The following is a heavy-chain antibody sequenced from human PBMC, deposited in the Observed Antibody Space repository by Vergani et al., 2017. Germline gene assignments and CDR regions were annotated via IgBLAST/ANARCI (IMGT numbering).Heavy chain of an antibody. CDR1: GGTFSSYA. J-gene: IGHJ5*02. CDR2: IIPIFGTA. V-gene: IGHV1-69*12. D-gene: IGHD3-10*01. CDR3: AGGTVTYYYGSGSPKNWFDP. Sequence: QVQLVQSGAEVKKPGSSVKVSCKASGGTFSSYAISWVRQAPGQGLEWMGGIIPIFGTANYAQKFQGRVTITADESTSTAYMELSSLRSEDTAVYYCAGGTVTYYYGSGSPKNWFDPWGQGTLVTVSS.